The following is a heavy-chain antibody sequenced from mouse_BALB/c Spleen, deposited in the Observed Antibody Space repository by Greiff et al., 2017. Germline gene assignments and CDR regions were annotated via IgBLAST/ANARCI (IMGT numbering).Heavy chain of an antibody. CDR3: ARDYYGSSY. J-gene: IGHJ3*01. Sequence: EVQLVESGGGLVQPGGSLKLSCAASGFTFSSYGMSWVRQTPDKRLELVATINSNGGSTYYPDSVKGRFTISRDNAKNTLYLQMSSLKSEDTAMYYCARDYYGSSYWGQGTLVTVSA. V-gene: IGHV5-6-3*01. D-gene: IGHD1-1*01. CDR2: INSNGGST. CDR1: GFTFSSYG.